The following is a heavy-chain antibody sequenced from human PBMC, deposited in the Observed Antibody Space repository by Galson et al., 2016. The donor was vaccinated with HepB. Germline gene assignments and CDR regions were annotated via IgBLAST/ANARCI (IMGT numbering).Heavy chain of an antibody. CDR2: INPSGGST. CDR3: ARGDVIPSTFYYYYSGLDV. D-gene: IGHD2/OR15-2a*01. CDR1: GYTFTSYY. J-gene: IGHJ6*02. V-gene: IGHV1-46*01. Sequence: SVKVSCKASGYTFTSYYVHWVRRAPGQGLEWMGMINPSGGSTTYAQKFQGRVTIARDTSASTAYMELSSLRSEDTAVYYCARGDVIPSTFYYYYSGLDVWGQGTTVTVSS.